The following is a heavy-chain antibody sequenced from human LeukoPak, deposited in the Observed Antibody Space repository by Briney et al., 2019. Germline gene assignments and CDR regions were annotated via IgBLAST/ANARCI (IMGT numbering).Heavy chain of an antibody. CDR2: IYYIGTS. J-gene: IGHJ4*02. Sequence: SETLSLTCTVSGDSINTSNYFWGWIRQSTGKGLEWIGNIYYIGTSDYNPSLKSRVTISIYTSKNQFSLNLRSVPAADTAFYYCARHRSGSYIRYFDFWGQGALVTVSS. D-gene: IGHD1-26*01. CDR3: ARHRSGSYIRYFDF. V-gene: IGHV4-39*01. CDR1: GDSINTSNYF.